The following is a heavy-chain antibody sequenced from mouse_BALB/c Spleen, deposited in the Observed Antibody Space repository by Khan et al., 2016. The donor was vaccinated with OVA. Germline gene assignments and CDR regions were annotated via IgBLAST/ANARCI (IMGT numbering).Heavy chain of an antibody. CDR1: GFSFTRYT. D-gene: IGHD1-1*01. V-gene: IGHV1-4*01. Sequence: QVQLKQSGAELARPGASVKMSCKASGFSFTRYTMHWVKQRPGQGLEWIGNINPSSGYTTYNQKFKDKATLTADKSSSTAYMQLSSLTSEDSAVYSCARSHYGSSYGWYFDVWGAGTTVTVSS. J-gene: IGHJ1*01. CDR3: ARSHYGSSYGWYFDV. CDR2: INPSSGYT.